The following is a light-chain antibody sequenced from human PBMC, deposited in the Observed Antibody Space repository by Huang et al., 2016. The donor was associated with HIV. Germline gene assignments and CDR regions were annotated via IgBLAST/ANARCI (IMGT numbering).Light chain of an antibody. Sequence: IVLTQTPASLSLSAGERATISCRASQSVSHYLAWYQHKPGQPPRLLIYGASRRATDIPAMFNGSGSGTDFTLTISSLEAEDSALYYCQESDTWPRLTLGGGTKVEIK. CDR1: QSVSHY. J-gene: IGKJ4*01. CDR3: QESDTWPRLT. V-gene: IGKV3-11*01. CDR2: GAS.